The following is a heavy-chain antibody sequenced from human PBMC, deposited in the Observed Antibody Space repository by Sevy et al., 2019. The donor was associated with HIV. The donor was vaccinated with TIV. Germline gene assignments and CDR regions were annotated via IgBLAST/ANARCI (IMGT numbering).Heavy chain of an antibody. CDR1: GLSFISYP. Sequence: GGSLRLSCAASGLSFISYPMSWVRQSLGKGLEWVSYIGRGGSPIYYADSLGGRFTISRDNAKNSLSLQMNGLRDDDTAVYYGARIRDGSEYLFDYWGQRTLVTVSS. CDR2: IGRGGSPI. CDR3: ARIRDGSEYLFDY. V-gene: IGHV3-48*02. J-gene: IGHJ4*02. D-gene: IGHD3-22*01.